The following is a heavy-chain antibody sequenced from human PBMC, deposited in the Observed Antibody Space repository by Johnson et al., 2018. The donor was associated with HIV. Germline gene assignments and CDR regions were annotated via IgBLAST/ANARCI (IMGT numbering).Heavy chain of an antibody. CDR1: GLSFSRYG. V-gene: IGHV3-NL1*01. CDR3: ARTNWNDDAGGAIDI. J-gene: IGHJ3*02. CDR2: IDSDCET. Sequence: QVQLVESGGGVVQPGGSLRLSCEASGLSFSRYGMPWVRQAAGKGLECVSEIDSDCETYYPASVKGRFTTSRENYKNTLYLQMGSLRIEDGAVYYCARTNWNDDAGGAIDIWGQGTTVTVSS. D-gene: IGHD1-1*01.